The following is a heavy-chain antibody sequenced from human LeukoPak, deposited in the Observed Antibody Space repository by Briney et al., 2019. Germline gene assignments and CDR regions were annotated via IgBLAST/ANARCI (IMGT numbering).Heavy chain of an antibody. CDR2: IHYSGST. CDR3: ARLYCSGGSCYGAFDI. J-gene: IGHJ3*02. V-gene: IGHV4-39*01. CDR1: GGSISSRSYY. Sequence: SETLSLTCTVSGGSISSRSYYWGWIRQPPGKGLEWIGSIHYSGSTYYNPSLKSRLTIYVDTSKNQFSLKLSSVTAADTAVYYCARLYCSGGSCYGAFDIWGQGTMVTVSS. D-gene: IGHD2-15*01.